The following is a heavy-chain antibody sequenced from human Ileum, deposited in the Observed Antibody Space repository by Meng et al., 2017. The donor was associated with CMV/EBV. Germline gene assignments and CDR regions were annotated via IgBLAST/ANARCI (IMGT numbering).Heavy chain of an antibody. Sequence: AVSGGSISGVGYSWTWIRQPPGKGLEWIGYMWHTGATYYNPSLKSRVTISVDRSKSQFSLNLSSVTAADTAVYCCARGSGYTYGYDYWGQGTLVTVSS. J-gene: IGHJ4*02. CDR2: MWHTGAT. V-gene: IGHV4-30-2*01. CDR3: ARGSGYTYGYDY. D-gene: IGHD5-18*01. CDR1: GGSISGVGYS.